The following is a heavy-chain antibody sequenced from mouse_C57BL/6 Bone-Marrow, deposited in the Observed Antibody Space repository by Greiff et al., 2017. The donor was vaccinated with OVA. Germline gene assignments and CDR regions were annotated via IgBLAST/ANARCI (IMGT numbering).Heavy chain of an antibody. CDR1: GFSLTSYG. CDR3: ARHAPLTGTYAMDY. CDR2: IWSDGST. V-gene: IGHV2-6-1*01. Sequence: VKLVESGPGLVAPSQSLSITCTVSGFSLTSYGVHWVRQPPGKGLEWLVVIWSDGSTTYNSALKSRLSISKDNSKSQVFLKMNSLQTDDTAMYYCARHAPLTGTYAMDYWGQGTSVTVSS. J-gene: IGHJ4*01. D-gene: IGHD4-1*01.